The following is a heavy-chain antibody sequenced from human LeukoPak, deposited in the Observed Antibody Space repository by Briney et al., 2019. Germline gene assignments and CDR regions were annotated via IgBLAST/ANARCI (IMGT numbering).Heavy chain of an antibody. Sequence: SVKVSCKASRGTLSRYAISWVRQAPGQGLEWMGGIIASFGTANYAQKFQGRVTISADESSGTAYMELSSLRSEDMAVYYCARGTYYDFWSGYGYYDSSGNFDYWGQGTLVTVS. V-gene: IGHV1-69*13. CDR3: ARGTYYDFWSGYGYYDSSGNFDY. J-gene: IGHJ4*02. CDR1: RGTLSRYA. D-gene: IGHD3-3*01. CDR2: IIASFGTA.